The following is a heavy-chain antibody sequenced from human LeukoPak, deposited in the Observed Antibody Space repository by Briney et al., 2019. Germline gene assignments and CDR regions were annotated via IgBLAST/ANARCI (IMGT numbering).Heavy chain of an antibody. CDR1: GGSISSHY. Sequence: SETLSLTCPVSGGSISSHYWSWIRQPPGKGLEWIGYIYYSGSTNYNPSLKSRVTISVDTSKNQFSLKLSSVTAADTAVYYCARGGWDFPSDSNWFDPWGQGTLVTVSS. D-gene: IGHD3-3*01. J-gene: IGHJ5*02. CDR3: ARGGWDFPSDSNWFDP. CDR2: IYYSGST. V-gene: IGHV4-59*11.